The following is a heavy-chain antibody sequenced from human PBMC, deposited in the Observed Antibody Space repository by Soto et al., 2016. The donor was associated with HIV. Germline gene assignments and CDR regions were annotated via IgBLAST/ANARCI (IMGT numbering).Heavy chain of an antibody. CDR2: ISNSGGST. J-gene: IGHJ2*01. CDR3: AKAPRKDTYGPSFYWYFDL. V-gene: IGHV3-23*01. Sequence: EVQLLESGGGLVQHGGSLRLSCAASGFTFSSYVMSWVRQAPGKGLEWVSVISNSGGSTYYADSVKGRFTISRDNSKNTLFLQMNSLRAEDTAVYYCAKAPRKDTYGPSFYWYFDLWGRGTLVTVSS. D-gene: IGHD5-18*01. CDR1: GFTFSSYV.